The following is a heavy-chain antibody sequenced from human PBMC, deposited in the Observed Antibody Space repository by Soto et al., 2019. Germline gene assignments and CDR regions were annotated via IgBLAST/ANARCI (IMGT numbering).Heavy chain of an antibody. J-gene: IGHJ4*02. V-gene: IGHV4-31*03. Sequence: QVQLQESGPGLVKSSQTLSLTCTVSGGSISSGGSYWSWIRQRPGKGLEWIGNIFYSDSFYYTPSLKGRVVILADTSKNQFTLKLSSVTDAATAVYYCARAPETPPILGVVRPYFFDFWGQGTLVTVSS. CDR3: ARAPETPPILGVVRPYFFDF. D-gene: IGHD3-3*01. CDR1: GGSISSGGSY. CDR2: IFYSDSF.